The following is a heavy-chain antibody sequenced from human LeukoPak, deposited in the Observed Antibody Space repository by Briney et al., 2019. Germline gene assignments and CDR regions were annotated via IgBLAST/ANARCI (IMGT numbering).Heavy chain of an antibody. V-gene: IGHV4-59*01. CDR1: GGSISTYY. CDR2: IYYSGST. CDR3: ARKRGEYDY. D-gene: IGHD3-16*01. J-gene: IGHJ4*02. Sequence: EPSETLSLTCTVSGGSISTYYWSWIRQPPGKGLEWIGYIYYSGSTNYNPSLKSRVTISVDTSKNQFSLKLSSVTAADTAIYYCARKRGEYDYWGQGTLVTVSS.